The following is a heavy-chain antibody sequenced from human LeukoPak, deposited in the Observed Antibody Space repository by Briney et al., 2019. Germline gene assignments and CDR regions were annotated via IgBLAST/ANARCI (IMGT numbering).Heavy chain of an antibody. CDR3: ASARDYYYYGLDV. CDR2: IYSTGST. J-gene: IGHJ6*02. Sequence: SETLSLTCSVSGGSISSYYWTWIRQPAGKGLEWIGRIYSTGSTNYNPSLKSRVTMSVDASKNQFSLKLSSVTAADTAVYYCASARDYYYYGLDVWGQGTTVTVSS. V-gene: IGHV4-4*07. CDR1: GGSISSYY.